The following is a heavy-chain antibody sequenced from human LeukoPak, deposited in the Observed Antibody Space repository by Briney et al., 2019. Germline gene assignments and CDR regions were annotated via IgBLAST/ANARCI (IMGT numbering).Heavy chain of an antibody. J-gene: IGHJ6*03. CDR1: GFTFSSYG. CDR3: AKVTGVGSAATTSYYYYYYMDV. D-gene: IGHD2-2*01. V-gene: IGHV3-30*02. CDR2: IRYDGSNK. Sequence: GPLRLSCAASGFTFSSYGMHWVRQAPGKGLEWVAFIRYDGSNKYYADSVKGRFTISRDNSKNTLYLQMNSLRAEDTAVYYCAKVTGVGSAATTSYYYYYYMDVWGKGTTVTVSS.